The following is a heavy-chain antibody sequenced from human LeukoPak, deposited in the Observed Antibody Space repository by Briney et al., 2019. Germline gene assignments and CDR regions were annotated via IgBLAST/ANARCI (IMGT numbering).Heavy chain of an antibody. J-gene: IGHJ4*02. CDR3: ARNGQLVLFDY. CDR2: IYTSGST. D-gene: IGHD6-6*01. Sequence: PSETLSLTCTVSGGSISSYYWSWIRQPAGQGLELIGRIYTSGSTNYNPTLKSRVTMSVDTSKNQFSLKLSSVTAADTAVYYCARNGQLVLFDYWGQGTLVSVSS. V-gene: IGHV4-4*07. CDR1: GGSISSYY.